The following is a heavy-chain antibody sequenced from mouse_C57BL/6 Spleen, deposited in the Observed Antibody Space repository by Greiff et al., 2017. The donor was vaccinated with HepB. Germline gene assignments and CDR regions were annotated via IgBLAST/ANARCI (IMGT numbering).Heavy chain of an antibody. V-gene: IGHV1-81*01. D-gene: IGHD1-1*01. CDR3: ARRPITTVVEYYAMDY. Sequence: VQLQQSGAELARPGASVKLSCKASGYTFTSYGISWVKQRTGQGLEWIGEIYPRSGNTYYNEKFKGKATLTADKSSSTAYLELRSLTSEDSAVYFCARRPITTVVEYYAMDYWGQGTSVTVSS. J-gene: IGHJ4*01. CDR1: GYTFTSYG. CDR2: IYPRSGNT.